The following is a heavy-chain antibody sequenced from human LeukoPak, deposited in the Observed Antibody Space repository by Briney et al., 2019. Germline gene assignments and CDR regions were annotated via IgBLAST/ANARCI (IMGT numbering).Heavy chain of an antibody. CDR3: AKVGKPHLYYYYYGMDV. CDR2: ISYDGSNK. J-gene: IGHJ6*02. CDR1: GFTFSSYG. D-gene: IGHD1-26*01. V-gene: IGHV3-30*18. Sequence: GGSLRLSCAASGFTFSSYGMHWVRQAPGKGLEWVAVISYDGSNKYYADSVKGRFTISRDNSKNTLYLRMNSLRAEDTAVYYCAKVGKPHLYYYYYGMDVWGQGTTVTVSS.